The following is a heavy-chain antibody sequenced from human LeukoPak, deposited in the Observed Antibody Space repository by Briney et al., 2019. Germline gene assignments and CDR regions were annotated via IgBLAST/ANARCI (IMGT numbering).Heavy chain of an antibody. CDR2: ISSSSSYI. Sequence: GGSLRLSCAASGFTFSSYSMNWVRQAPGKGLEWVSSISSSSSYIYYADSVKGRFTISRDNAKNSLYLQMNSLRAEDTAVYYCARDRGNCGGDCYRYYYYYGMDVWGQGTTVTVSS. CDR3: ARDRGNCGGDCYRYYYYYGMDV. V-gene: IGHV3-21*01. CDR1: GFTFSSYS. D-gene: IGHD2-21*02. J-gene: IGHJ6*02.